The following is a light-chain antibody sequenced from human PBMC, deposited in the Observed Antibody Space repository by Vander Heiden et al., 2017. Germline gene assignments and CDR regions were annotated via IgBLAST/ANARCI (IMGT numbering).Light chain of an antibody. V-gene: IGLV3-25*03. Sequence: SYELTQPPSVSVSPGQTARITCSGDALPKQDAYWYQQKPGQAPVLVIYKDSERPSGIPERFSGSSSGTTVTLTISGVQAEDEADYYCQSADSSGTDVVFGGGTKLTVL. CDR2: KDS. CDR1: ALPKQD. J-gene: IGLJ2*01. CDR3: QSADSSGTDVV.